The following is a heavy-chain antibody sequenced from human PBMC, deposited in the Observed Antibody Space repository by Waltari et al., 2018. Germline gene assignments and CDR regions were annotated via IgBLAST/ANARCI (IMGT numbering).Heavy chain of an antibody. J-gene: IGHJ5*02. CDR3: TRDIPSGYDSYWFDP. V-gene: IGHV1-69*18. Sequence: QLVQSGAEVKKPGSSVKVSCKASGGTFSNFAISGGRQAPGQGLEWMGKIIPIFGETDDAPKFQGRGTITADEHESTSTAYMELGSLSSEDTAIYYCTRDIPSGYDSYWFDPWGQGTLVTVSS. CDR1: GGTFSNFA. D-gene: IGHD6-25*01. CDR2: IIPIFGET.